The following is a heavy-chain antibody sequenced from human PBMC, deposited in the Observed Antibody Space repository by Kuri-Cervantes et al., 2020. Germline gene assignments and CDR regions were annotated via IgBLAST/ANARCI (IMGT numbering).Heavy chain of an antibody. CDR1: GFSLSTSGVG. J-gene: IGHJ4*02. Sequence: SCPTLVKPTQTLTLTCTFSGFSLSTSGVGVGWIRQPPGKAMEWLALIYWDDDRRYSPSLKSRLTITKDTSKIQVVLTMTYIDPVDTATYYCAHRRGRDDFDYWGQGTLVTVSS. V-gene: IGHV2-5*02. CDR2: IYWDDDR. D-gene: IGHD3-16*01. CDR3: AHRRGRDDFDY.